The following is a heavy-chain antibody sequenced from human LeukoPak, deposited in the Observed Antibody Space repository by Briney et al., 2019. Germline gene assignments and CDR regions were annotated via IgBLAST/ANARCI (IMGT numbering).Heavy chain of an antibody. J-gene: IGHJ4*02. V-gene: IGHV3-30*18. Sequence: HPGGSLRLSCAASGFTFSSYGMHWVRQAPGKGLEWVAVISYDGSNKYYADSVKDRFTISRDNSKNTLYLQMNSLRAEDTAVYYCAKMHAGYFDWLLSLDYWGQGTLVTVSS. CDR3: AKMHAGYFDWLLSLDY. CDR1: GFTFSSYG. CDR2: ISYDGSNK. D-gene: IGHD3-9*01.